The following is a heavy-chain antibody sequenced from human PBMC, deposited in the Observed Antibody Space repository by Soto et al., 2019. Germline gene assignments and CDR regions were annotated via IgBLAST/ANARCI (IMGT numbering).Heavy chain of an antibody. CDR1: GDSISSSSSY. CDR2: IYYSGNT. D-gene: IGHD3-10*01. Sequence: QLQLQESGPGLVKPSETLSLTCTVSGDSISSSSSYWGWIHQPPGKGLEWIASIYYSGNTYYNPSLKSRVTMSVDSSKNQFSLRLSSVTAADTAVYYCARLSMIRGVLRWFDPWGQGTLVTVSS. V-gene: IGHV4-39*01. CDR3: ARLSMIRGVLRWFDP. J-gene: IGHJ5*02.